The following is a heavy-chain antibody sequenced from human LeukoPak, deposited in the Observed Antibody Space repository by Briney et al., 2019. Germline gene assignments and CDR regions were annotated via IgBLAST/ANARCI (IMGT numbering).Heavy chain of an antibody. Sequence: PSETLSLTCTVSGGSISSYYRSWIRQPPGKGLEWIGYIYYTGSTNYNPSLKSRVTISVDTSKNHFSLKLSSVTAADTAVYYCARMYDSSGYYYPFDYWGQGTLVTVSS. J-gene: IGHJ4*02. CDR2: IYYTGST. CDR3: ARMYDSSGYYYPFDY. D-gene: IGHD3-22*01. V-gene: IGHV4-59*08. CDR1: GGSISSYY.